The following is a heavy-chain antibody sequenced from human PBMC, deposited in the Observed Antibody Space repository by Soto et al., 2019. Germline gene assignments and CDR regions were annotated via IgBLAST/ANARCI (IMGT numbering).Heavy chain of an antibody. J-gene: IGHJ4*02. D-gene: IGHD6-13*01. CDR2: IDSVHGTT. CDR1: GFDLGDYY. V-gene: IGHV3-11*01. Sequence: GGSLRLSCTVSGFDLGDYYMSWIRQAAGKGLEWVSYIDSVHGTTYYTDSVKGRFTISRDNAKKTVYLQMSSLRVEDTALYYCVRPYYSSSWFPFDRWGQGTLVTVSS. CDR3: VRPYYSSSWFPFDR.